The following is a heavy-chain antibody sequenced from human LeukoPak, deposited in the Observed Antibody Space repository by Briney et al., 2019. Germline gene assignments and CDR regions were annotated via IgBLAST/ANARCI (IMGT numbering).Heavy chain of an antibody. CDR3: AKDFEDCSSTSCYLAEYFQH. Sequence: GGPRRLSCAASGFTFSSYAMSWVRQAPGKGLEWVSAISGSGGSTYYADSVKGRFTISRDNSKNTLYLQMNSLRAEDTAVYYCAKDFEDCSSTSCYLAEYFQHWGQGTLVTVSS. J-gene: IGHJ1*01. V-gene: IGHV3-23*01. CDR1: GFTFSSYA. CDR2: ISGSGGST. D-gene: IGHD2-2*01.